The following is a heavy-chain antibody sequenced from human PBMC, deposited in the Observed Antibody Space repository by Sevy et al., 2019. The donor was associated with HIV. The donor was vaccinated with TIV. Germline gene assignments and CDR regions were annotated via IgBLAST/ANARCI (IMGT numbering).Heavy chain of an antibody. J-gene: IGHJ4*02. CDR3: AGGDTTMITDLDY. V-gene: IGHV3-23*01. D-gene: IGHD3-16*01. CDR2: VTSDGTT. CDR1: GLTLTTTG. Sequence: GGSLRLSCAASGLTLTTTGMSWVRQAPGKGLEWVAGVTSDGTTYYADSVRERFTVSRDNYKNTLYLQLNSLRADDTAVFYCAGGDTTMITDLDYWGQGTLVTVSS.